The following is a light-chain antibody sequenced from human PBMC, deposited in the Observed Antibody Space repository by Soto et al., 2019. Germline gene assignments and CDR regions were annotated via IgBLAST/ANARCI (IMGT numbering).Light chain of an antibody. J-gene: IGKJ5*01. Sequence: EIVLTQSPATLSVSPGERATLSCRASQSVSNNYLAWYQQKPGQAPRLLIYGASNRATGIPARFSGSGSGTDFTLTISSLEPEDLAVYHCQQRSSWPSFGQGTRLEIK. CDR2: GAS. CDR3: QQRSSWPS. V-gene: IGKV3-11*01. CDR1: QSVSNNY.